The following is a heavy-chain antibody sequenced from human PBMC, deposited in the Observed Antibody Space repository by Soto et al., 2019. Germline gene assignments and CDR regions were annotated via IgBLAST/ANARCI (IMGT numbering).Heavy chain of an antibody. D-gene: IGHD2-2*01. J-gene: IGHJ6*02. CDR3: ARYGPIFVVPAADYGMDV. V-gene: IGHV1-8*01. CDR1: GCTFTSYD. CDR2: MNANSGNT. Sequence: GAVQVSCKASGCTFTSYDINWVRQATGQGLEWMGWMNANSGNTGYAQKFQGRLTMTRNTSISTAYMEMSSLRSEDTAVYYCARYGPIFVVPAADYGMDVGGQGTTVTGSS.